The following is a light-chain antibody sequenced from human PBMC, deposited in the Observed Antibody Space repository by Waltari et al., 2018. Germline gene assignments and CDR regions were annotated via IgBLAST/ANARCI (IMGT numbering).Light chain of an antibody. J-gene: IGKJ1*01. Sequence: DIQMTQSPSSPSASIGDRVTITFRASQGITFHLAWFQQKPANAPKSLIYDASSLQSGVPSRFTGSASGTDFTLTVSSLQPEDFATYYCQQYNTFPWTFGQGTKVEFK. CDR1: QGITFH. V-gene: IGKV1-16*01. CDR3: QQYNTFPWT. CDR2: DAS.